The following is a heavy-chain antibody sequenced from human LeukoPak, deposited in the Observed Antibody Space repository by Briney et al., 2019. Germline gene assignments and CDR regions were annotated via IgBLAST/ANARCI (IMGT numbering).Heavy chain of an antibody. V-gene: IGHV3-49*04. D-gene: IGHD2-2*01. CDR2: IRSKAYGGTT. Sequence: GGSLRLSCAASGFTFSSYAMSWVRQAPGKGLEWVGFIRSKAYGGTTEYAASVKGRFTISRDESKSIAYLQMNSLKTEDTAVYYCTRGAAVVPAAPRGTDAYDIWGQGTTVTVSS. CDR3: TRGAAVVPAAPRGTDAYDI. J-gene: IGHJ3*02. CDR1: GFTFSSYA.